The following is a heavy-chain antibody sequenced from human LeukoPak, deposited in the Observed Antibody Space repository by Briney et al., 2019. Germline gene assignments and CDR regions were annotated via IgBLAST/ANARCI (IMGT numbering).Heavy chain of an antibody. CDR1: GLYVSDNY. CDR2: IYSGGNT. V-gene: IGHV3-66*02. Sequence: PGESLRLSCAASGLYVSDNYMTWVRQAPGKGLEWVSVIYSGGNTYYADSVKGRFTISRDSAKNTLCLQMNSLRPEDTAVYFCARDFGGLDYWGQGTLVTVSS. D-gene: IGHD4-23*01. CDR3: ARDFGGLDY. J-gene: IGHJ4*02.